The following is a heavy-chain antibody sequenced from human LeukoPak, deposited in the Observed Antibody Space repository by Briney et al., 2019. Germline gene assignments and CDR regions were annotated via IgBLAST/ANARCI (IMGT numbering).Heavy chain of an antibody. CDR1: GFTFSSYA. CDR2: ISYDGSNK. CDR3: ARDTLWGYSSSWGAFDI. J-gene: IGHJ3*02. V-gene: IGHV3-30-3*01. D-gene: IGHD6-13*01. Sequence: GGSLRLSCAASGFTFSSYAMHWVRQAPGKGLEWVAVISYDGSNKYYADSVKGRFTISRDNSKNTLYLQMISLRAEDTAVYYCARDTLWGYSSSWGAFDIWGQGTMVTVSS.